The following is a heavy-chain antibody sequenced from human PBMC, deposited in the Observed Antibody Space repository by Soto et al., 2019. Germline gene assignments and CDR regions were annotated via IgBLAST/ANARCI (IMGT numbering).Heavy chain of an antibody. CDR2: IIPILGIA. CDR3: ASGAGGDAFDI. D-gene: IGHD6-19*01. J-gene: IGHJ3*02. CDR1: GGTFSSYT. Sequence: QVQLVQSGAEVKKPGSSVKVSCKASGGTFSSYTISWVRQAPGQGLEWMGRIIPILGIANYAQKFQGRVTITADKSTSTAYMELTSLRSEDTAVYYCASGAGGDAFDIWGQGTMVTVSS. V-gene: IGHV1-69*02.